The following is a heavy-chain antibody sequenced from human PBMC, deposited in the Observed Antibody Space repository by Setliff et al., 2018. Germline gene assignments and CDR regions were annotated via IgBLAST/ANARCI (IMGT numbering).Heavy chain of an antibody. J-gene: IGHJ4*02. Sequence: GGSLRLSCAASGFTFSTYGLNGVRQAPGKGMEWISYLNNDGTTIYYADSVRGRFTISRDNARDSLYRQMNSLRAEDTAVYYCVRDTTSGWMLTNWGQGTLVTVSS. CDR1: GFTFSTYG. V-gene: IGHV3-48*04. D-gene: IGHD6-25*01. CDR2: LNNDGTTI. CDR3: VRDTTSGWMLTN.